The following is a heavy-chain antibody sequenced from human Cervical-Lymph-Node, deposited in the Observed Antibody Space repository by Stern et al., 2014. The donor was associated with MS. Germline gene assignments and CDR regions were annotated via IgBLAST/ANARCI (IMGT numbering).Heavy chain of an antibody. CDR3: AGELVAVEAALAHRDLTSTDLSLDP. CDR2: LIPLVETE. V-gene: IGHV1-69*01. CDR1: GLTYDNYA. D-gene: IGHD2-15*01. J-gene: IGHJ5*02. Sequence: QVHLVQSGAEVKKPGSSVKVSCRASGLTYDNYALAWVRQAPGQGLEWMGGLIPLVETESYAQKFQGRLTISADESTDTIYMELSSLTSEDTAVYYCAGELVAVEAALAHRDLTSTDLSLDPWGQGTLVTVSS.